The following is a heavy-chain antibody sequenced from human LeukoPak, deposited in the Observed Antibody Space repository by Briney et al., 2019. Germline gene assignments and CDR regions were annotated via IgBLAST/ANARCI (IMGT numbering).Heavy chain of an antibody. CDR1: DGSLSSGDYY. CDR3: ARAKAMAFPALDY. J-gene: IGHJ4*02. Sequence: SETLSLTCTVSDGSLSSGDYYWNGIRQPPGKGLEWIGYIYYSGSTYYNPSLKSRVTISLDTSKTQFSLKLNSVTAADTAVYYCARAKAMAFPALDYWGQGTLVSVSS. CDR2: IYYSGST. V-gene: IGHV4-30-4*01. D-gene: IGHD5-18*01.